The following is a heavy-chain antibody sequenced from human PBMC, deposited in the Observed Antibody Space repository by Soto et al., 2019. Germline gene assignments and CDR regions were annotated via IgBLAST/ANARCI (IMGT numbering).Heavy chain of an antibody. V-gene: IGHV3-23*01. CDR3: APSSGSFYPNYFDF. CDR2: ISGSGSGT. CDR1: GFTFSDFF. J-gene: IGHJ4*02. Sequence: PGGSLRLSCAASGFTFSDFFMSWVRQAPGKGLEWISCISGSGSGTCYADSVKGRFTISRDNSKNTLYLQMNSLGADDAAVYYCAPSSGSFYPNYFDFWGQGALVTVSS. D-gene: IGHD3-10*01.